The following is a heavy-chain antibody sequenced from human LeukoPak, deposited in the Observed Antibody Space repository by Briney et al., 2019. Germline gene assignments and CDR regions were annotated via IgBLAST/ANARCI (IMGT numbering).Heavy chain of an antibody. J-gene: IGHJ3*02. D-gene: IGHD1-1*01. V-gene: IGHV4-59*08. CDR3: ARGGTVDAFDI. Sequence: SETLSLTCTVSGGSISSYYWSWIRQPPGKGLEWIGYIYYSGSTNYNPSLKSRVTISVDTSKNQFSLKLSSVTAADTAVYYCARGGTVDAFDIWGQGTMVTVSS. CDR2: IYYSGST. CDR1: GGSISSYY.